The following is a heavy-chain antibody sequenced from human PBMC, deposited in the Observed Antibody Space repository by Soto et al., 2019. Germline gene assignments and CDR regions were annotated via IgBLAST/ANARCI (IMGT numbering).Heavy chain of an antibody. D-gene: IGHD3-10*01. CDR1: GYILTSSY. CDR2: IHPTSGGT. J-gene: IGHJ4*02. V-gene: IGHV1-46*01. CDR3: ARGGGGIDY. Sequence: QVQLVQSGAEVKKPGASVKVSCKASGYILTSSYMHWVRQAPGQGLEWMGLIHPTSGGTAYAQKFQGRVTMTTDTSTSTVYMELSSLTSEYTAIYYCARGGGGIDYWGQGTLVTVSS.